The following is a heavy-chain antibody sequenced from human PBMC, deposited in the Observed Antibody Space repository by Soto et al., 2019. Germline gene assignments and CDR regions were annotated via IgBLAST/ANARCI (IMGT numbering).Heavy chain of an antibody. CDR1: GFTFSTYD. J-gene: IGHJ4*01. D-gene: IGHD3-16*01. CDR3: VKGGWGDF. Sequence: PVGSLRLSCAASGFTFSTYDMHWVRQAPGKGLEWVSFISSSSNTVNYADSVRGRFTISRDNAQNSLYLQMNSLRDDDTAMYYCVKGGWGDFWGQGTLVTVS. CDR2: ISSSSNTV. V-gene: IGHV3-48*02.